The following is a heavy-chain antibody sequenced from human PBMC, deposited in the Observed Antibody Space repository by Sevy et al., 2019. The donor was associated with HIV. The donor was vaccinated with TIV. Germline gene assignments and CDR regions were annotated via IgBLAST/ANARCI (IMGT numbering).Heavy chain of an antibody. V-gene: IGHV3-23*01. CDR2: ISGSYST. CDR1: GFTFRTYA. D-gene: IGHD6-13*01. J-gene: IGHJ4*02. CDR3: AKVWKGQELVGFDY. Sequence: GGSLRLSCTASGFTFRTYAMSWVRQAPGKGLDWVSGKGLEWVEAISGSYSTNYADSGKGRFTISRDNSKNTVYLQMNSLRAEDTSVYYCAKVWKGQELVGFDYWGQGTLVTVSS.